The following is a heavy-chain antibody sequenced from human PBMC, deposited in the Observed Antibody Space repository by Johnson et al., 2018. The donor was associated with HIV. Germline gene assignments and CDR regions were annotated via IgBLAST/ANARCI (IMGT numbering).Heavy chain of an antibody. CDR3: ARPPGVGSVDAFDI. Sequence: VQLVESGGGLVQPGGSLRLSCAASGFTFSSYWMSWVRQAPVKGLEWVANIKQDGSEKHYVGSVKGRFTISRDNAKNSLYLQMNSLRAEDTAVYYCARPPGVGSVDAFDIWGQGTMVTVSS. V-gene: IGHV3-7*01. D-gene: IGHD2-15*01. CDR2: IKQDGSEK. J-gene: IGHJ3*02. CDR1: GFTFSSYW.